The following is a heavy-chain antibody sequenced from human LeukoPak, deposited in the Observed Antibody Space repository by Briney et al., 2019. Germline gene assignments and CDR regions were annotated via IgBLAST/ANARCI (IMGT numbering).Heavy chain of an antibody. V-gene: IGHV7-4-1*02. D-gene: IGHD2-8*01. CDR3: ARLGYCTNGVCPWTLYYYYYYMVV. CDR1: GGTFSSYA. J-gene: IGHJ6*03. Sequence: GASVKVSCKASGGTFSSYAISWVRQAPGQGLEWMGWINTNTGNPTYAQGFTGRFVFSLDTSVSTAYLQISSLKAEDTAVYYCARLGYCTNGVCPWTLYYYYYYMVVWGKGTTVTVSS. CDR2: INTNTGNP.